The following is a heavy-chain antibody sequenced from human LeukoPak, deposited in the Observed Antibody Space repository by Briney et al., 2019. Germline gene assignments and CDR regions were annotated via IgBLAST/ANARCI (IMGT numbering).Heavy chain of an antibody. D-gene: IGHD3-22*01. J-gene: IGHJ4*02. V-gene: IGHV3-23*01. CDR2: ISGSGGST. CDR1: GFTFSSYE. Sequence: GGSLRLSCAASGFTFSSYEMNWVRQAPGKGLEWVSAISGSGGSTYYADSVKGRFTISRDNSKNTLYLQMNSLRPEDTAVYYRTKGRHDSSGYNDYWGQGTLVTVSS. CDR3: TKGRHDSSGYNDY.